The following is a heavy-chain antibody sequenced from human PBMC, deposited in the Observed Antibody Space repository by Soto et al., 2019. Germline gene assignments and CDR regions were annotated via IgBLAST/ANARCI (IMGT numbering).Heavy chain of an antibody. Sequence: ESGGGVVQPGRSLRLSCAASGFTFSSYAMHWVRQAPGKGLEWVAVISYDGSNKYYADSVKGRFTISRDNSKNTLYLQMNSLRAEDTAVYYCARDPKQLVRVFDYWGQGTLVTVSS. V-gene: IGHV3-30-3*01. J-gene: IGHJ4*02. CDR3: ARDPKQLVRVFDY. CDR1: GFTFSSYA. CDR2: ISYDGSNK. D-gene: IGHD6-6*01.